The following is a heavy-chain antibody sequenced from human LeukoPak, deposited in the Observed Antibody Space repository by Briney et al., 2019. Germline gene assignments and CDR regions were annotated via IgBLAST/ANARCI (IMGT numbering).Heavy chain of an antibody. J-gene: IGHJ4*02. Sequence: GGSLRLPCAAWGFPLSSYNMNWACRSPGKGLEWVSYISPSNDYVYYADSGKGRFTISRDNAKNSLYLQMNSLRDEDTAVYYCARSFDSWGQGTLVTVSS. V-gene: IGHV3-48*02. CDR3: ARSFDS. CDR2: ISPSNDYV. CDR1: GFPLSSYN.